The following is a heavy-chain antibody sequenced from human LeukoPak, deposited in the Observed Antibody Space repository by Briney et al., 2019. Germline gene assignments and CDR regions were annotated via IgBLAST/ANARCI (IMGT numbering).Heavy chain of an antibody. CDR2: ISSSSSTI. CDR3: ARDRRAWSGNFEGDYFDY. D-gene: IGHD3-3*01. V-gene: IGHV3-48*01. J-gene: IGHJ4*02. CDR1: GFTFSGYS. Sequence: GGSLRLSCAASGFTFSGYSMNWVRQAPGKGLEWVSYISSSSSTIYYADSVKGRFTISRDNAKNSLYLQMNSLRAEDTAVYYCARDRRAWSGNFEGDYFDYWGQGTLVTVSS.